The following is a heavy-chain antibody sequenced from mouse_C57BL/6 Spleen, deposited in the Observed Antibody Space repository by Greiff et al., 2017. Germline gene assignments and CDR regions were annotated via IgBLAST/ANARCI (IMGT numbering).Heavy chain of an antibody. V-gene: IGHV1-54*01. CDR2: INPGSGGT. J-gene: IGHJ2*01. CDR3: ARGGYGSSYDD. CDR1: GYAFTNYL. Sequence: QVQLQQSGAELVRPGTSVKVSCKASGYAFTNYLIEWVKQRPGQGLEWIGVINPGSGGTNYNEKFKGKATLTVDKSSSTAYMQLSSLTSEDSAVYFCARGGYGSSYDDWGQGTTLTVSS. D-gene: IGHD1-1*01.